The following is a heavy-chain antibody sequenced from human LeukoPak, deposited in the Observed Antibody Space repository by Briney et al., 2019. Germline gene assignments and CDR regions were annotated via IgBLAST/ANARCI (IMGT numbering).Heavy chain of an antibody. CDR1: GYTFTSYD. V-gene: IGHV1-8*01. Sequence: ASVMVSCKASGYTFTSYDINWVRQATGQGLEWMGWMNPNSGNTGYAQKFQGRVTMTRNTSISTAYMELSSLRSEDTAVYYCARSKAWEPYMDVWGKGTTVTVSS. CDR3: ARSKAWEPYMDV. D-gene: IGHD1-26*01. CDR2: MNPNSGNT. J-gene: IGHJ6*03.